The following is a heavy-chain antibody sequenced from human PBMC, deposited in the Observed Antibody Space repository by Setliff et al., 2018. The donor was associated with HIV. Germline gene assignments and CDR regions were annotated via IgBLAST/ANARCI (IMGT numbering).Heavy chain of an antibody. CDR3: VRDPIHYMDV. V-gene: IGHV4-39*07. Sequence: SETLSLTCSVSGGSVSSSRFYWGWIRQPPGKGLEWIGSLYNTGSTYYNPSLKRRVTILVDTPKNQFSLKLTSVTAADTAVYFCVRDPIHYMDVWGKGTTVTVPS. J-gene: IGHJ6*03. CDR2: LYNTGST. CDR1: GGSVSSSRFY. D-gene: IGHD3-9*01.